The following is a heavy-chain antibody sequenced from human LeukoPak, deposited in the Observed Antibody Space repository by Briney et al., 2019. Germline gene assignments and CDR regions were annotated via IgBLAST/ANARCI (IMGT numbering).Heavy chain of an antibody. V-gene: IGHV1-46*01. CDR2: INPSGGST. D-gene: IGHD6-19*01. Sequence: ASVKVSCKASGYTFTSYYMHWVRQAPGQGLEWMGIINPSGGSTSYAQKFQGRVTMTRDTSTSTVYMELSSLRPEDTAVYYCARASHIAVAGTAPYYYYGMDVWGQGTTVTVSS. CDR1: GYTFTSYY. J-gene: IGHJ6*02. CDR3: ARASHIAVAGTAPYYYYGMDV.